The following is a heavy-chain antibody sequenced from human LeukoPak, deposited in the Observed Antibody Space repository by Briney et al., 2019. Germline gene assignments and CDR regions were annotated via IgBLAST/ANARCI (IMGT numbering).Heavy chain of an antibody. CDR1: GFTFSDYA. Sequence: GGSLRLSCAASGFTFSDYAMSWVRQAPGEGLEWVSVISGSGHSTHYADSVKGRFTISRDNFKNTVYLQMNSLRAEDTAVYYCAKESPEFDYWGQGTLVTVSS. CDR2: ISGSGHST. J-gene: IGHJ4*02. CDR3: AKESPEFDY. D-gene: IGHD1-14*01. V-gene: IGHV3-23*01.